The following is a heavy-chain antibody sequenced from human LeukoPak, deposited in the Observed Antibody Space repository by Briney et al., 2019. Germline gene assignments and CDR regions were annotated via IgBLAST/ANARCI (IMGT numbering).Heavy chain of an antibody. V-gene: IGHV1-18*01. D-gene: IGHD6-13*01. CDR1: GYTFTSYG. CDR3: ARYSSSWTGWFDP. Sequence: ASVKVSCKASGYTFTSYGIDWVRQAPGQGLEWMGWISAYNGNTNYAQKLQGRVTMTTDTSTSTAYMELSSLRSEDTAVYYCARYSSSWTGWFDPWGQGTLVTVSS. J-gene: IGHJ5*02. CDR2: ISAYNGNT.